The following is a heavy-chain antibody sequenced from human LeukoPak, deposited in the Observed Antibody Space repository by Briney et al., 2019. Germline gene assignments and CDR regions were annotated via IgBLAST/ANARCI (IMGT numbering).Heavy chain of an antibody. CDR3: ARNIPATATSSQGY. Sequence: SVKVSCKASGGTFSSYAISWVRQAPGQGLEWMGRIIPILGIANYAQKFQGRVAITADKSTSTAYMELSSLRSEDTAVYYCARNIPATATSSQGYWGQGTLVTVSS. V-gene: IGHV1-69*04. D-gene: IGHD2-15*01. CDR2: IIPILGIA. J-gene: IGHJ4*02. CDR1: GGTFSSYA.